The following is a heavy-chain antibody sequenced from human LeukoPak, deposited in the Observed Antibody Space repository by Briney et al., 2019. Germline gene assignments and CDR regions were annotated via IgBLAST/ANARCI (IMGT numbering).Heavy chain of an antibody. CDR3: ARTRYSGSYGGADY. J-gene: IGHJ4*02. CDR2: INWNGGTT. Sequence: PGGSLRLSCAASGFTFDAYGMTWVRQAPGKGLEWVSGINWNGGTTGYADSVKGRFTISRDNAKNSLYLQMSSLRAEDTALYNCARTRYSGSYGGADYWGQGTLVTVSS. V-gene: IGHV3-20*01. D-gene: IGHD1-26*01. CDR1: GFTFDAYG.